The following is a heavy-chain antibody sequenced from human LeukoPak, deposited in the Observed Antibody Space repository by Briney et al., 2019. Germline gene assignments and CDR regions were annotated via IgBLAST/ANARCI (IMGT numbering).Heavy chain of an antibody. CDR2: IHPNSGGT. Sequence: ASVKLSCKASGYTFTGYYMHWVRQAPGHGLEWMGWIHPNSGGTNYAQKFQGRVTMTRDTSISTAYMELSRLRSDDTAVYYCARDHAQRGWYLTSDYYFDYWGQGTLVTVSS. D-gene: IGHD6-19*01. CDR3: ARDHAQRGWYLTSDYYFDY. CDR1: GYTFTGYY. J-gene: IGHJ4*02. V-gene: IGHV1-2*02.